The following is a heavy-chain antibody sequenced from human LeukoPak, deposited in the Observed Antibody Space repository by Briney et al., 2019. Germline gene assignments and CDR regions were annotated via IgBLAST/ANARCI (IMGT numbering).Heavy chain of an antibody. J-gene: IGHJ3*02. CDR1: GGSIGSYY. D-gene: IGHD3-16*01. Sequence: PSETLSLTCTVSGGSIGSYYWSWIRQPPGKGLEWIGYIYYSGNTIYNPSLKSRVTISLDTSKNQFSLKVSSVTAADTAVYYCARTYVANSFDIWGQGTMVTVSS. CDR3: ARTYVANSFDI. V-gene: IGHV4-59*01. CDR2: IYYSGNT.